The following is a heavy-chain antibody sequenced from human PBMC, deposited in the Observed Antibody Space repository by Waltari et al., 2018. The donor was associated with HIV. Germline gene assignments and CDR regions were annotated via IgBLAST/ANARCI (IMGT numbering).Heavy chain of an antibody. J-gene: IGHJ4*02. CDR2: IYHSGNT. D-gene: IGHD3-16*02. CDR3: ASAFIEYFDY. CDR1: DYSISSGYY. Sequence: QVQLQESGPGLVKPSEPLSLTCVVSDYSISSGYYWGWIRQPPGKGLEWIGNIYHSGNTYYNPSLMSRVTISVDTSKNQFSLRLSSVTAADTAVYYCASAFIEYFDYWGQGTLVTVSS. V-gene: IGHV4-38-2*01.